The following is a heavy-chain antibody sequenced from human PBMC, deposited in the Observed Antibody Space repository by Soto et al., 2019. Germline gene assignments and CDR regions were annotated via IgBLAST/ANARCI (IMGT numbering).Heavy chain of an antibody. CDR1: GFTFSRHW. D-gene: IGHD6-19*01. V-gene: IGHV3-74*01. CDR2: IKGDGTST. Sequence: EVRLVESGGGLVQPGGSLRLSCAASGFTFSRHWMHWVRQAPGKGPVWVSRIKGDGTSTDYADSVKGRFTIARDNAKNTLYLQMNSLTAEDTAVYYCAREVIAVVGAIRWFDPWGQGTLVTVSS. CDR3: AREVIAVVGAIRWFDP. J-gene: IGHJ5*02.